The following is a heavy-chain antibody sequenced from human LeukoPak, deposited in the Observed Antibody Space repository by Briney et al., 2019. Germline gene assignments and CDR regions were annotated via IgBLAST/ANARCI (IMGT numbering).Heavy chain of an antibody. CDR3: ARSVPYSGSYYYFDY. D-gene: IGHD1-26*01. CDR1: GCTFSSYA. CDR2: IIPIFGTA. Sequence: ASVKVCCKASGCTFSSYAISLVRQAPGQGLEWMGGIIPIFGTANYAQKLQGRVTITTDESTSTAYMELSSLRSEDTAVYYCARSVPYSGSYYYFDYWGQGTLVTVSS. V-gene: IGHV1-69*05. J-gene: IGHJ4*02.